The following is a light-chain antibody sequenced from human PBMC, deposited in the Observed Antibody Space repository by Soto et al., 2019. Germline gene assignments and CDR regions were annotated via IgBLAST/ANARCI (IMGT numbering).Light chain of an antibody. V-gene: IGKV3-11*01. CDR1: QSVHTF. CDR2: DTS. CDR3: QQRFKWPLT. Sequence: EIVLTQSPGTLSLSPGGRATLSCRASQSVHTFLAWYQQKPGQSPRLLISDTSNRATGIPARFSGSGSGTDFTLSISSLEPEDFAVYYGQQRFKWPLTFGGGTRVEIK. J-gene: IGKJ4*01.